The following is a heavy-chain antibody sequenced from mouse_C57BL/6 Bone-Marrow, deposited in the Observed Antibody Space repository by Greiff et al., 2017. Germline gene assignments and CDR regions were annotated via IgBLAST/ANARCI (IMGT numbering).Heavy chain of an antibody. D-gene: IGHD1-1*01. CDR2: IDPSDSYN. Sequence: QVQLQQPGAELVMPGASVKLSCKASGYTFTSYWMHWVKQRPGQGLEWIGEIDPSDSYNNYNQKFKGKSTLTVDKASSTAYMQLSSLTSEDSAVYYCARENYGTWYVDVWGTGTTVTSPQ. V-gene: IGHV1-69*01. CDR1: GYTFTSYW. J-gene: IGHJ1*03. CDR3: ARENYGTWYVDV.